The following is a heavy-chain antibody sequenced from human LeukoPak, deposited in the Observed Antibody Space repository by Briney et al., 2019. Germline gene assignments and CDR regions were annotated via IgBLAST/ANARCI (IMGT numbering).Heavy chain of an antibody. CDR3: ARDKALMLWGVIIRENYYYMDV. V-gene: IGHV3-7*01. CDR1: GFTFRSYW. J-gene: IGHJ6*03. CDR2: IKQDGSEK. Sequence: GGSLRLSCAASGFTFRSYWMSWVRQAPGKGLEWVANIKQDGSEKYFVDSVKGRFTISRDNAKNSLYLQMNSLRAEDTAVYYCARDKALMLWGVIIRENYYYMDVWGKGTTVTISS. D-gene: IGHD3-10*01.